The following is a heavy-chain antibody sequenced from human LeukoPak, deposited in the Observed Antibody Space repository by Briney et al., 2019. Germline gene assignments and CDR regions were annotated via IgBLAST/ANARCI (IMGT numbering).Heavy chain of an antibody. CDR3: ANIRAAAGTFDY. D-gene: IGHD6-13*01. CDR2: INWNGGST. J-gene: IGHJ4*02. CDR1: GFTFDDYG. Sequence: GGSLRLSCAASGFTFDDYGMSWVRQAPGKGLEWVSGINWNGGSTGYADSVKGRFTTSRDNAKNSLYLQMNSLRAEDTAVYYCANIRAAAGTFDYWGQGTLVTVSS. V-gene: IGHV3-20*04.